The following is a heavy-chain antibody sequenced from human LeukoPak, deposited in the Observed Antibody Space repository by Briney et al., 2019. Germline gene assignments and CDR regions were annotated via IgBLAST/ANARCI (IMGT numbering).Heavy chain of an antibody. CDR3: AKGYSSGWYGLFDY. Sequence: GGSLRLSCAASGFTFSTYGMHWVRQTPGKGLEWVAFIQYDGSNKYYADSVKGRFTISRDNSKNTLYLQMNSLRAEDTAAYYCAKGYSSGWYGLFDYWGQGILVSVSS. CDR2: IQYDGSNK. CDR1: GFTFSTYG. D-gene: IGHD6-19*01. J-gene: IGHJ4*02. V-gene: IGHV3-30*02.